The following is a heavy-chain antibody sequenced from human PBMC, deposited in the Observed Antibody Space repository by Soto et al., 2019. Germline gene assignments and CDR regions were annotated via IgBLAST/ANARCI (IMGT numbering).Heavy chain of an antibody. CDR2: IGYDGSNK. D-gene: IGHD5-18*01. V-gene: IGHV3-33*01. Sequence: QVQLVESGGGVVQPGKSLRLSCAASGFTFSTYGMHWVRQAPGKGLEWVAVIGYDGSNKYYADSVEGRFTVSRDNSNNTGSLQMTRLRAEDTALYYFASARRENPAVVEAFDLWGLGTLVSVSS. CDR3: ASARRENPAVVEAFDL. CDR1: GFTFSTYG. J-gene: IGHJ5*02.